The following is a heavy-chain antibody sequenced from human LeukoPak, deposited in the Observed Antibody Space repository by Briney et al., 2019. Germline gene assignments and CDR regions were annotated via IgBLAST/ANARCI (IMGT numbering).Heavy chain of an antibody. V-gene: IGHV3-23*01. D-gene: IGHD3-3*01. CDR1: GFTFSSYA. CDR2: ISGSGGST. J-gene: IGHJ4*02. Sequence: GGSLRLSCAASGFTFSSYAMSWVRQAPGKGLEWVSAISGSGGSTYYADSVKGRFIISRDNSKNTLYLQMNSLRAEDTAVYYCAKDSHSNYDFWSGYYYYFDYWGQGTLVTVSS. CDR3: AKDSHSNYDFWSGYYYYFDY.